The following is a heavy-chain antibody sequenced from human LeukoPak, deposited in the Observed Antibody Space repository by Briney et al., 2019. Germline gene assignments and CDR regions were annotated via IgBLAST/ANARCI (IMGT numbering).Heavy chain of an antibody. J-gene: IGHJ6*03. Sequence: ASVKVSCKASGYTFTSYDINWVRQATGQGLEWMGWMNPNSGYTGYAQKFQGRVTMTRDTSISTAYMELSRLRSDDTAVYYCARDRGLDIAAAGKFRHYYYYMDVWGKGTTVTVSS. D-gene: IGHD6-13*01. CDR1: GYTFTSYD. CDR2: MNPNSGYT. V-gene: IGHV1-8*01. CDR3: ARDRGLDIAAAGKFRHYYYYMDV.